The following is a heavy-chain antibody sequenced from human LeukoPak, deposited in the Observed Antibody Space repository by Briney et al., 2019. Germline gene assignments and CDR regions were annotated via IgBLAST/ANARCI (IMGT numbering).Heavy chain of an antibody. CDR1: GFTFSNSA. CDR2: INDVGSHI. Sequence: GGSLRLSCAASGFTFSNSAMNRVRQAPGKGLEWVSSINDVGSHIYYADSVRGRFTISRDNANTSVYLQMNNLRPEDTAVYYCARDATYYLRYGYFDCWGHGTLVTVSS. CDR3: ARDATYYLRYGYFDC. J-gene: IGHJ4*01. D-gene: IGHD5/OR15-5a*01. V-gene: IGHV3-21*01.